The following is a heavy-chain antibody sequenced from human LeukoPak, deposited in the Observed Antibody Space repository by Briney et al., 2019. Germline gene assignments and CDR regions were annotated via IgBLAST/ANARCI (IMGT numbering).Heavy chain of an antibody. CDR1: GGSFSGYY. D-gene: IGHD5-18*01. CDR2: INHGVST. Sequence: SETLSLTCAVYGGSFSGYYWSWIRQPPGKGLEWIGEINHGVSTMYNPSLKSRVTISVDRSKNQFSLNLSSVTAADAAVYYCARVQDTPMGSYFDSWGQGILVTVSS. CDR3: ARVQDTPMGSYFDS. V-gene: IGHV4-34*01. J-gene: IGHJ4*02.